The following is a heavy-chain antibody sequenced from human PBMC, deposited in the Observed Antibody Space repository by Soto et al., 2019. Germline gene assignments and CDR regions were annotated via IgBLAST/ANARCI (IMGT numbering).Heavy chain of an antibody. CDR1: GYTFTGYY. D-gene: IGHD3-10*01. CDR3: ARSGEVAVAPNFDS. J-gene: IGHJ4*02. V-gene: IGHV1-2*04. Sequence: QVDMVQSGAEVKKPGASVKVSCKASGYTFTGYYLHWVRQAPGQGLEWMGWINPNSGDTHYAQKFQGWVTMTRDTSISTAYMQISRLTFDDTAAYYCARSGEVAVAPNFDSWGQGTLVSVSS. CDR2: INPNSGDT.